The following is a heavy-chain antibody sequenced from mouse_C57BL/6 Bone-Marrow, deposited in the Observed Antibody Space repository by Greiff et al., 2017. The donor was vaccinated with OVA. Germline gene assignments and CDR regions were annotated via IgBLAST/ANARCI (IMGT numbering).Heavy chain of an antibody. V-gene: IGHV1-62-2*01. CDR2: FYPGSGSI. J-gene: IGHJ4*01. CDR3: ARHEEYYYGSSQPYYAMDY. D-gene: IGHD1-1*01. Sequence: QVQLKESGAELVKPGASVKLSCKASGYTFTEYTIHWVKQRSGQGLEWIGWFYPGSGSIKYNEKFKDKATLTADKSSSTVYMELSRLTSEDSAVYFCARHEEYYYGSSQPYYAMDYWGQGTSVTVSS. CDR1: GYTFTEYT.